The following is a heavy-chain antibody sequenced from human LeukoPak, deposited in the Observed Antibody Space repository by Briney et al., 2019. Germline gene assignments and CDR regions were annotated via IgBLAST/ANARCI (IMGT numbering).Heavy chain of an antibody. CDR2: ISYDGSNK. CDR3: AKDGTNLYSSGWAADY. D-gene: IGHD6-19*01. V-gene: IGHV3-30*18. J-gene: IGHJ4*02. Sequence: PGRSLRLSCAASGFTFSSYGMHWVRQAPGKGLEWVAVISYDGSNKYYADSVKGRFTISRDNSKNTLYLQMNSLGAEDTAVYYCAKDGTNLYSSGWAADYWGQGTLVTVSS. CDR1: GFTFSSYG.